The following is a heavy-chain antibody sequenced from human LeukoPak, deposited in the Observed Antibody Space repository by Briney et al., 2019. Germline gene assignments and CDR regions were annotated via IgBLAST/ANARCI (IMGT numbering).Heavy chain of an antibody. D-gene: IGHD6-19*01. V-gene: IGHV3-21*01. CDR2: ISSSSSYI. J-gene: IGHJ4*02. CDR1: GFTFSSYS. CDR3: ARGPGYSSGWYYFDY. Sequence: GGSLRLSCAASGFTFSSYSMNWVRQAPGKGLEWVSSISSSSSYIYYADSVKARFTISRDNAKNSMYLQMNSLRAEDTAVYYCARGPGYSSGWYYFDYWGQGTLVTVSS.